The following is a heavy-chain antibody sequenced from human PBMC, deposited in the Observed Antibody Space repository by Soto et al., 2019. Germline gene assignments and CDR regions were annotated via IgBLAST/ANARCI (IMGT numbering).Heavy chain of an antibody. J-gene: IGHJ6*02. CDR2: IYYSGST. V-gene: IGHV4-59*01. D-gene: IGHD3-3*01. CDR1: GGSISSYY. Sequence: KPSETLSLTCTVSGGSISSYYWSWIRQPPGKGLEWIGYIYYSGSTNYNPSLKGRVTISVDTSKNPFSLKLSSVTAADTAVYYCARATYYDFWSGPGYYYYGMDVWGQGATVTV. CDR3: ARATYYDFWSGPGYYYYGMDV.